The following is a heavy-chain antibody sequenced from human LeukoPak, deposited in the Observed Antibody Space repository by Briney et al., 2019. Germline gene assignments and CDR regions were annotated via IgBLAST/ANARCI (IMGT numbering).Heavy chain of an antibody. CDR1: GFIFSNYD. J-gene: IGHJ4*02. CDR2: IGSGTTYI. CDR3: ARDGLAVAGRGY. Sequence: GESLKISCAASGFIFSNYDMNWVRQAPGKGLEWVSFIGSGTTYIYYADSVKGRFTISRDNAKNSLYLQMDSLRAEDTAIYYCARDGLAVAGRGYWGQGTLVTVSS. D-gene: IGHD6-19*01. V-gene: IGHV3-21*01.